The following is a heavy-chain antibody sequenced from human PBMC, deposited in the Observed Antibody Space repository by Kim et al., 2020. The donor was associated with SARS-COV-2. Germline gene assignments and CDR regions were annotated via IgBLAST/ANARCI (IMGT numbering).Heavy chain of an antibody. J-gene: IGHJ4*02. V-gene: IGHV4-34*01. CDR2: INHSGST. CDR1: GGSFSGYY. D-gene: IGHD3-9*01. Sequence: SETLSLTCAVYGGSFSGYYWSWIRQPPGKGLEWIGEINHSGSTNYNPSLKSRVTISVDTSKNQFSLKLSSVTAADTAVYYCARAVAYYDILTGYSAIDYWGQGTLVTVSS. CDR3: ARAVAYYDILTGYSAIDY.